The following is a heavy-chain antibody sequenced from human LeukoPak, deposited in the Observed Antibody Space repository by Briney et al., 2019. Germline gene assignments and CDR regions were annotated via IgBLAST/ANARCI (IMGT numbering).Heavy chain of an antibody. J-gene: IGHJ3*02. D-gene: IGHD3-22*01. CDR1: GFTVSSNY. CDR3: ARDGFSSGYPYDAFDI. Sequence: PGGSLRLSCAASGFTVSSNYMSWVRQAPGKGLEWVSGIYSGGSTYYADSVKGRFTISRDNSKNTLYLQMNSLRAEDTAVYYCARDGFSSGYPYDAFDIWGQGTMVTVSS. CDR2: IYSGGST. V-gene: IGHV3-53*01.